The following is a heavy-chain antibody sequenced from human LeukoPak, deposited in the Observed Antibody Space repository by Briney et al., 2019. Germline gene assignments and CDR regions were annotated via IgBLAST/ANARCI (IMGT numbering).Heavy chain of an antibody. CDR3: AGSLGYCTSNFCYLKY. Sequence: GASVKVSCKTSVYSENFYGITWVRQVAGQGLEWMGWISAQHGQTEYAPNSQDRVTMTTDTYTNTAYRELRSLRSDDTAVYYCAGSLGYCTSNFCYLKYWGQGTLVTVSS. D-gene: IGHD2-2*01. J-gene: IGHJ4*02. CDR2: ISAQHGQT. CDR1: VYSENFYG. V-gene: IGHV1-18*01.